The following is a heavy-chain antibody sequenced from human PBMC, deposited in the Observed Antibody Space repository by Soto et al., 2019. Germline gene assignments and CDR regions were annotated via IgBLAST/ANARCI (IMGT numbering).Heavy chain of an antibody. Sequence: SETLSLTCTVSGGSISSSGYYWGWIRQPPGKGLEWIGNIYYSGRTFYNPSLKSRVTMSVGTSKNQFSLKLSSVTAADAAVYYCATQESSSAAYSYGMDVWGEGTTVTVSS. J-gene: IGHJ6*04. CDR2: IYYSGRT. CDR3: ATQESSSAAYSYGMDV. CDR1: GGSISSSGYY. D-gene: IGHD6-6*01. V-gene: IGHV4-39*01.